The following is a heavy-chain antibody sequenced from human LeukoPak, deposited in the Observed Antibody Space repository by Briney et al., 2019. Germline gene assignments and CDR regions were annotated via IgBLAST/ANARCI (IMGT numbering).Heavy chain of an antibody. Sequence: ASVKVSCKASGYTFNTYGINWVRQAPGQGLEWMGWISAYNGNTNYAQKLQGRVTMTTDTSTSTAYMELGSLRSDDTAVYYCARDPMTTVTTFFSWFDPWGQGTLVTVSS. D-gene: IGHD4-17*01. V-gene: IGHV1-18*01. CDR2: ISAYNGNT. J-gene: IGHJ5*02. CDR1: GYTFNTYG. CDR3: ARDPMTTVTTFFSWFDP.